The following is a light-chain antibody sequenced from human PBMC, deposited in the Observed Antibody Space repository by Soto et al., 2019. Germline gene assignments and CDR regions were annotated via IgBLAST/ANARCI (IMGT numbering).Light chain of an antibody. J-gene: IGLJ1*01. CDR1: SSDVGGYNY. Sequence: QSALTQPASVSGSPGQSITISCTGTSSDVGGYNYVSWYQQYPGKAPKLMICDVSNRPSGVSNRFSGSKSGNTASPTISGLQAEDEADYYCSSYTSSSARLYVFGTGTKVTVL. CDR3: SSYTSSSARLYV. V-gene: IGLV2-14*01. CDR2: DVS.